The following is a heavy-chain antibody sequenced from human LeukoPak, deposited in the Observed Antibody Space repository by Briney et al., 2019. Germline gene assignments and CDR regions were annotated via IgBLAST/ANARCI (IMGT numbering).Heavy chain of an antibody. CDR2: ISGSGGST. Sequence: GGSLRLSCAASGFTFSSYAMSWVRQAPGKGLEWASAISGSGGSTYYADSVKGRFTISRDNSKNTLYLQMNSLSAEDTAVYYCAKRGNPAVGHHYLDVWGKGTTVSVSS. J-gene: IGHJ6*03. V-gene: IGHV3-23*01. D-gene: IGHD2-2*01. CDR3: AKRGNPAVGHHYLDV. CDR1: GFTFSSYA.